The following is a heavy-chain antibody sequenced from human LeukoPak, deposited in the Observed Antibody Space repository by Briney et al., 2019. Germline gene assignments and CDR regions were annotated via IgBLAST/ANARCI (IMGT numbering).Heavy chain of an antibody. CDR3: ARRFGTGYFDY. CDR2: ISNNGGYA. J-gene: IGHJ4*02. V-gene: IGHV3-23*01. D-gene: IGHD3-10*01. Sequence: GGSLRLSCAASGFTFSSSAMSWVRQAPGKGLEWVSAISNNGGYAYYADSVKGRFTISRDNSKNTMYLQMNSLRADDTAIYFCARRFGTGYFDYWGRGTLVTVSS. CDR1: GFTFSSSA.